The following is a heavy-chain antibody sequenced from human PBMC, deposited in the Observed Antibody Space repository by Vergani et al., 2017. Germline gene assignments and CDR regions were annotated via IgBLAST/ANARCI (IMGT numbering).Heavy chain of an antibody. CDR3: ARVERGYCSGGSCYHYFDY. Sequence: QVQLQESGPGLVKPSETLSLTCTVSGGSISSYYWSWIRQPPGKGLELIGYIYYSGSTNYNPSLKSRVTISVDTSKNQFSLKLSSVTAADTAVYYCARVERGYCSGGSCYHYFDYWGQGTLVTVSS. J-gene: IGHJ4*02. CDR1: GGSISSYY. V-gene: IGHV4-59*01. D-gene: IGHD2-15*01. CDR2: IYYSGST.